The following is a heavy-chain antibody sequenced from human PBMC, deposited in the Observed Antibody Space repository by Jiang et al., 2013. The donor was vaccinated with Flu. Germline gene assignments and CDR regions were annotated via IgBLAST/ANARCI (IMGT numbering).Heavy chain of an antibody. V-gene: IGHV4-61*01. D-gene: IGHD4-17*01. J-gene: IGHJ4*02. CDR1: GGSVSSGSYY. CDR3: ARELVAPTTVTTFPDY. Sequence: LSLTCTVSGGSVSSGSYYWSWIRQPPGKGLEWIGYIYYSGSTNYNPSLKSRVTISVDTSKNQFSLKLSSVTAADTAVYYCARELVAPTTVTTFPDYWGQGTLVTVSS. CDR2: IYYSGST.